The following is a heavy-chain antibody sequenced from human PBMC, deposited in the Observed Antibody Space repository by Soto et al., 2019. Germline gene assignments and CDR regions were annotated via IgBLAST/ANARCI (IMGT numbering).Heavy chain of an antibody. Sequence: QVQLVESGGGVVQPGRSLRLSCAASGFTFSSNAMHWARQAPGKGLEWVAVMSYDGSNEYYADSVKGRFTISRDNSKNTLYLQMNSLRAEDTAVYYCARDSILSGTTRPPPLDYWGQGTLVTVSS. CDR3: ARDSILSGTTRPPPLDY. J-gene: IGHJ4*02. CDR1: GFTFSSNA. D-gene: IGHD4-17*01. CDR2: MSYDGSNE. V-gene: IGHV3-30-3*01.